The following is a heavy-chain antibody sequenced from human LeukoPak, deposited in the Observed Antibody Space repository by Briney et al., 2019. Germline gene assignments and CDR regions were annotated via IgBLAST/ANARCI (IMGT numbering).Heavy chain of an antibody. CDR2: IIPILGIA. J-gene: IGHJ6*02. CDR3: ARESISPRVAAAGNHYYGMDV. D-gene: IGHD6-13*01. CDR1: GGTFSSYA. V-gene: IGHV1-69*04. Sequence: ASVKVSCKASGGTFSSYAISWVRQAPGQGLEWMGRIIPILGIANYAQKFQGRVTITADKSTSTVYMELSSLRSEDTAVYYCARESISPRVAAAGNHYYGMDVWGQGTTVTVSS.